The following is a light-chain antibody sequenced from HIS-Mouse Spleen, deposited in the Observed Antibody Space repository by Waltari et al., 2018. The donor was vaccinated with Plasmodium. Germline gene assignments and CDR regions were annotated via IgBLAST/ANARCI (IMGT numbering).Light chain of an antibody. J-gene: IGLJ1*01. CDR1: RSDVGGYNS. Sequence: QSALTQPRSVSGSPAQSVTISCPGTRSDVGGYNSVSWYQQHPGNAPKLMIYDVSKRPSGVPDRFSGSKSGNTASLTISGLQAEDEADYYCCSYAGSYTYVFGTGTKVTVL. V-gene: IGLV2-11*01. CDR2: DVS. CDR3: CSYAGSYTYV.